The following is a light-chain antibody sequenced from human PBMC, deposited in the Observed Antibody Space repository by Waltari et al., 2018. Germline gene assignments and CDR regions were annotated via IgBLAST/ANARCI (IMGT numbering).Light chain of an antibody. Sequence: DIQMTQSPSSVSASVGDRVSITCRSSQVPNSWLAWYQQKPGKAPKLLISAASRLRSGVPPRFSGAGSGRDFTLTISSLQPEDFATYYCQQADSFPFTFGPGTKVDIK. CDR2: AAS. V-gene: IGKV1D-12*01. CDR3: QQADSFPFT. CDR1: QVPNSW. J-gene: IGKJ3*01.